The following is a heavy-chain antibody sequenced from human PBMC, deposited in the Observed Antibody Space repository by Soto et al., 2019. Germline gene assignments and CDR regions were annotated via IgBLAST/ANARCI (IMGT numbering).Heavy chain of an antibody. Sequence: QVQLVESGGGVVQPGRSLRLSCAASGFTFSNYGMHWVRQAPGKGLEWVAVISYHGRDKYYADSVKGRFTISRDNSKNTLYLEMNSLRAEDTVVYYCAKDHVMTTVTTVGYWGQGALGTVSS. J-gene: IGHJ4*02. CDR2: ISYHGRDK. CDR3: AKDHVMTTVTTVGY. CDR1: GFTFSNYG. D-gene: IGHD4-17*01. V-gene: IGHV3-30*18.